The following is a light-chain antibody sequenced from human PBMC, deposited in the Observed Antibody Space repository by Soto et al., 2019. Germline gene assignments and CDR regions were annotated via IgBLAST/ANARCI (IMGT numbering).Light chain of an antibody. CDR3: QQYSMAPLT. CDR1: LTISDNY. J-gene: IGKJ1*01. V-gene: IGKV3-20*01. Sequence: IVLTHSPGTLSLSPGERATLSCRASLTISDNYLAWYQQKAGQAPRLVIFGASSRATGIPDRFSASGSGTDFTLTISRLEPEDFAVYYCQQYSMAPLTFGQGTKVDI. CDR2: GAS.